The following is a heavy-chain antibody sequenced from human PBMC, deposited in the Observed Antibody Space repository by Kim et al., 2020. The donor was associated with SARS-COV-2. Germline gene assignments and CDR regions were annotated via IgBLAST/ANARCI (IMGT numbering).Heavy chain of an antibody. CDR2: ISSSSSYI. D-gene: IGHD3-10*01. Sequence: GGSLRLSCAASGFTFSSYSMNWVRQAPGKGLEWVSSISSSSSYIYYADSVKGRFTISRDNAKNSLYLQMNSLRAEDTAVYYCASQGLLWFGELLYNGWFDPCGQGTLVTVSS. CDR1: GFTFSSYS. V-gene: IGHV3-21*01. J-gene: IGHJ5*02. CDR3: ASQGLLWFGELLYNGWFDP.